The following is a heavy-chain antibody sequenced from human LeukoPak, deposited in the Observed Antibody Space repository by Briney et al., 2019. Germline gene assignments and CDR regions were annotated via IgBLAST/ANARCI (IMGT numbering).Heavy chain of an antibody. CDR1: GGSITGYY. CDR2: IFSSGCT. D-gene: IGHD2/OR15-2a*01. J-gene: IGHJ5*02. CDR3: ARLTKFLTTYYPTP. Sequence: SETLSLTCTVSGGSITGYYWSWIRQPPGKGLEWVGYIFSSGCTNYNPSLKTPIPISLATSKTQFSLQLISVTASDTAVYYCARLTKFLTTYYPTPWGQGTLVTVSS. V-gene: IGHV4-59*08.